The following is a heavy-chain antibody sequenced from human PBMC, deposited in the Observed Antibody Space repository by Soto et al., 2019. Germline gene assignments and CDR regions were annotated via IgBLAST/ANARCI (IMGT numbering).Heavy chain of an antibody. CDR2: IIPIFGTA. D-gene: IGHD3-22*01. CDR3: AGQTNYYDSSGYDRLDY. Sequence: SVKVSCKASGGTFSSYAISWVRQAPGQGLEWMGGIIPIFGTANYTQKFQGRVTITADESTSTAYMELSSLRSEDTAVYYCAGQTNYYDSSGYDRLDYWGQGTLVTVSS. CDR1: GGTFSSYA. J-gene: IGHJ4*02. V-gene: IGHV1-69*13.